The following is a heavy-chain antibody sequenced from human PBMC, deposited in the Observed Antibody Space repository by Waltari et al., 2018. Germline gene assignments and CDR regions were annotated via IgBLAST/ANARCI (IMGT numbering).Heavy chain of an antibody. Sequence: EVQLVESGGGSVQSGGSVRLYGEGSGFSFSNYVMNWVRQAPGKGLEWVSSINGEGDNAYDADSVRGRFTISRDNSKNTLSLQMNSLRAEDTATYYCAKIPYNDFWTGYFFFDLWGPGTLVSVSS. CDR3: AKIPYNDFWTGYFFFDL. J-gene: IGHJ4*02. CDR1: GFSFSNYV. CDR2: INGEGDNA. D-gene: IGHD3-3*01. V-gene: IGHV3-23*04.